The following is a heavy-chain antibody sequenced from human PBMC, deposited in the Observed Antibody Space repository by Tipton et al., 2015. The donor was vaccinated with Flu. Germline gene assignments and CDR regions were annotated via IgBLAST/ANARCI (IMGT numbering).Heavy chain of an antibody. CDR2: INTDGSVI. Sequence: SLRLSCAASGFTFSSYWMHWVRQAPGKGLVWVSRINTDGSVISYADSVKGRFTISRDNAKNTLYLQMNSLRAEDTAVYYCARDLVAVTGTGYWGQGTLVTVSS. CDR3: ARDLVAVTGTGY. CDR1: GFTFSSYW. J-gene: IGHJ4*02. V-gene: IGHV3-74*01. D-gene: IGHD6-13*01.